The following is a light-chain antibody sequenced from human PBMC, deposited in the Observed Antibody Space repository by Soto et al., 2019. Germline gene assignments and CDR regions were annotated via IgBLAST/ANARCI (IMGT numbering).Light chain of an antibody. V-gene: IGLV2-14*03. CDR2: DVS. Sequence: QSLLTQPASVSGSPGQSITLSCPGTSSDVGAYNYVSWYQHHPGKAPKLMIYDVSNRPSGVSNRFSGSKSGNTASLTISGLQAEDEADYYCNSFTTSSTLVFGGGTKVTVL. J-gene: IGLJ2*01. CDR1: SSDVGAYNY. CDR3: NSFTTSSTLV.